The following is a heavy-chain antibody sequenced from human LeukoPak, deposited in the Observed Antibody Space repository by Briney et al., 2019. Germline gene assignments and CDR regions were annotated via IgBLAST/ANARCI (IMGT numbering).Heavy chain of an antibody. CDR2: ISGSGGST. Sequence: GGSLRLSCAASGFTFSSYAMSWVRQAPGKGLEWVSAISGSGGSTYYADSVKGRFTISRDNSKNTLYLQMNSLRAEDTAVYYCAKVPYLFYDSIVYTTIYSFASWGQGTLVTVSS. CDR3: AKVPYLFYDSIVYTTIYSFAS. CDR1: GFTFSSYA. D-gene: IGHD3-22*01. V-gene: IGHV3-23*01. J-gene: IGHJ4*02.